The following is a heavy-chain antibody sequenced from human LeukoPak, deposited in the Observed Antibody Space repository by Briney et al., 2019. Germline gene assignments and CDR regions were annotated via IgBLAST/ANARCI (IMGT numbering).Heavy chain of an antibody. CDR2: ISSSSSTI. CDR3: SKWKAIVLVPAARSPIDY. J-gene: IGHJ4*02. Sequence: GGSLRLSCAASGFTFSSYSMNWVRQASGKGLEWVSYISSSSSTIYYADSVKGRFTISRDNSKNTLYLQMNSLRAEDTAVYYCSKWKAIVLVPAARSPIDYWGQGTLVTVSS. V-gene: IGHV3-48*01. D-gene: IGHD2-2*01. CDR1: GFTFSSYS.